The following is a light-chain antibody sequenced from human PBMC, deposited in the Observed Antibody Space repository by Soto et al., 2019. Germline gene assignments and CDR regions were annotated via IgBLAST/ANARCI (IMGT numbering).Light chain of an antibody. CDR2: WAS. V-gene: IGKV4-1*01. CDR3: QQYYSTPPWT. Sequence: DIVMTQSPDSLAVSLGERATINCKSSQSVLYSSNNKNYLAWYQQKPGQPPKLLIYWASTRESGVPERFSGRGYGTDFTLTISSLQAEDVAVYYCQQYYSTPPWTFGQGTKVEIK. J-gene: IGKJ1*01. CDR1: QSVLYSSNNKNY.